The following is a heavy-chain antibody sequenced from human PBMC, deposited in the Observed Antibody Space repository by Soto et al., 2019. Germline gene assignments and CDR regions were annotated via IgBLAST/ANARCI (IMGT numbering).Heavy chain of an antibody. V-gene: IGHV4-39*01. CDR3: ASYSNYRRDLDY. D-gene: IGHD4-4*01. CDR1: GGSISSSSYY. Sequence: QLQLQESGPGLVKPSETLSLTCTVSGGSISSSSYYWGWIRQPPGKGLEWIGSIYYSGSTYYNPSLKSRVTISVDTSKNQFSLKLSSVTAADTAVYYCASYSNYRRDLDYWGQGTLVTVSS. CDR2: IYYSGST. J-gene: IGHJ4*02.